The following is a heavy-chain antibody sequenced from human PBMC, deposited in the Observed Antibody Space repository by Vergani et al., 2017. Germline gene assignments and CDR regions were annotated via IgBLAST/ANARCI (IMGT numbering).Heavy chain of an antibody. CDR1: GFSFNTYG. Sequence: QVQLVETGGGVVQPGGSLRLYCATSGFSFNTYGAHWVRQAPGKGLEWVAFIGYDGRIKYNVDSVKGRFTISRDTSKKTLSLQMRSLRADDTAVYYCAKDGRENSDYGYFDYWGQGTRVTVS. J-gene: IGHJ4*02. CDR3: AKDGRENSDYGYFDY. D-gene: IGHD4-17*01. V-gene: IGHV3-30*02. CDR2: IGYDGRIK.